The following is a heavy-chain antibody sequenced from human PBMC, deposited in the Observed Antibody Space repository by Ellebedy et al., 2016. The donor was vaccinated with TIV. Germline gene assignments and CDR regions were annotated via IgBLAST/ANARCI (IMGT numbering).Heavy chain of an antibody. CDR1: GYTFTYRY. CDR3: ARDGVPAAMGNHYYYGMDV. V-gene: IGHV1-2*04. D-gene: IGHD2-2*01. Sequence: AASVKVSCKASGYTFTYRYLHWVRQAPGQALEWMGWINPNSGGTNYAQKFQGWVTMTRDTSISTAYIEQRRLRSDDTAVYYCARDGVPAAMGNHYYYGMDVWGQGTTVTVSS. J-gene: IGHJ6*02. CDR2: INPNSGGT.